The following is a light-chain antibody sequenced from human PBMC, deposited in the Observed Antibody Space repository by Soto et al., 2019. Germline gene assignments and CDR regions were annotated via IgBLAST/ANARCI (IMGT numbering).Light chain of an antibody. V-gene: IGLV2-14*01. CDR1: SSDVGGSNY. CDR3: SSYTTSSTLV. CDR2: DVS. J-gene: IGLJ2*01. Sequence: QSALTQPASVSGSPGQSITISCTGTSSDVGGSNYVSWYQQLPGKAPKLMIYDVSDRPSGVSNRFSGSKSGNTASLTISGLQAEDEADYYCSSYTTSSTLVFGGGTKVTVL.